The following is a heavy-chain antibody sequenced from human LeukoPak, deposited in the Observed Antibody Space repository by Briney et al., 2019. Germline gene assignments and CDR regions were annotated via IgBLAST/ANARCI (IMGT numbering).Heavy chain of an antibody. CDR1: GYRFTSYW. CDR2: IYPANWDT. Sequence: GESLKISREGSGYRFTSYWVGWVRHMPGKGLEWMGIIYPANWDTRYSPSFQGQVTISVDKSINTAYLQWSSLKASDTAMYYCARALYYYDMYDAFDIWGQGTMVTVSS. J-gene: IGHJ3*02. CDR3: ARALYYYDMYDAFDI. V-gene: IGHV5-51*01. D-gene: IGHD3-22*01.